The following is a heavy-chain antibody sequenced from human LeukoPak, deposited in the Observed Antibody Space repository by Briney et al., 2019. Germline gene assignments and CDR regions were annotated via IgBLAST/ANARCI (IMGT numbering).Heavy chain of an antibody. CDR2: ISGSGGST. CDR1: GFTFSSYA. Sequence: GGSLRLSCAASGFTFSSYAMSWVRQAPGKGLEWVSAISGSGGSTYYADSVKGRFTISRDNSKNTLYLQMNGLRAEDTAVYYCANSRRGYSYDLGSWYFDYWGQGTLVTVSS. V-gene: IGHV3-23*01. D-gene: IGHD5-18*01. CDR3: ANSRRGYSYDLGSWYFDY. J-gene: IGHJ4*02.